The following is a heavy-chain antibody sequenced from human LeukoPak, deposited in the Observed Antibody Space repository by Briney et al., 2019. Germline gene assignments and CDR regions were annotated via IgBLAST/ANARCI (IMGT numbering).Heavy chain of an antibody. D-gene: IGHD3-9*01. CDR2: INHSGST. V-gene: IGHV4-34*01. CDR3: ARGRDDILTGFGYFDY. CDR1: GGSFSGYY. Sequence: TSETLSLTCAVYGGSFSGYYWSWIRQPPGKGLEWIGEINHSGSTNYNPSLKSRVTISVDTSKNQFSLKLSSVTAAGTAVYYCARGRDDILTGFGYFDYWGQGTLVTVSS. J-gene: IGHJ4*02.